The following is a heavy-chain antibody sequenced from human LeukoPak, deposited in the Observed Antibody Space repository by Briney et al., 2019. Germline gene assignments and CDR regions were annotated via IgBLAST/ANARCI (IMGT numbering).Heavy chain of an antibody. V-gene: IGHV1-24*01. CDR2: FDPEDGET. D-gene: IGHD2-2*01. CDR1: GYTPTELS. J-gene: IGHJ5*02. Sequence: ASVKVSCKVSGYTPTELSMHWVRQAPGKGLEWMGGFDPEDGETIYAQKFQGRVTMTEDTSTDTAYMELSSLRSEDTAVYYCARDIIVVVPAAPSNWFDPWGQGTLVTVSS. CDR3: ARDIIVVVPAAPSNWFDP.